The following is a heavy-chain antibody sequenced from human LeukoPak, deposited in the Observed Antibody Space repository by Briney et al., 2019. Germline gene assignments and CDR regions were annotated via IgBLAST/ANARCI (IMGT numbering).Heavy chain of an antibody. J-gene: IGHJ5*02. CDR2: IRSDGGDT. CDR3: ARTLDQYSGSYDWFDP. CDR1: GFTFSDTW. V-gene: IGHV3-74*01. Sequence: PGGSLRLSCAASGFTFSDTWMHWVRQAPGKGLVWVSRIRSDGGDTRYAESVKGRFTISRDNAKNTLYLQMNSLRAEDTAVYYCARTLDQYSGSYDWFDPWGQGTLVTVSS. D-gene: IGHD1-26*01.